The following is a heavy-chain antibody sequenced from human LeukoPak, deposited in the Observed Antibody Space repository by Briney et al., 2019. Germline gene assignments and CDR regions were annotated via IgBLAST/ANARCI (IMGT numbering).Heavy chain of an antibody. J-gene: IGHJ4*02. CDR3: ARAYSSSSGIDPSTPEFDY. CDR1: GYTFTNYE. V-gene: IGHV1-8*01. D-gene: IGHD6-6*01. Sequence: VASVKVSCKASGYTFTNYEINWVRQATGQGLEWMGWMNPNSGDTAYAQKFQDRVTMTRSTSISTAYMELSSLRAEDTAVYYCARAYSSSSGIDPSTPEFDYWGQGTLVTVSS. CDR2: MNPNSGDT.